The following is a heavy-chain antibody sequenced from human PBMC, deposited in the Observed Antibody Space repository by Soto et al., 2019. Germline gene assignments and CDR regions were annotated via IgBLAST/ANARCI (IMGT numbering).Heavy chain of an antibody. J-gene: IGHJ6*02. CDR3: ARGHHSMDV. CDR2: INPAGSYT. CDR1: GFTFSDHY. V-gene: IGHV3-11*06. Sequence: GGSLRLSCAASGFTFSDHYMSWIRQAPGKGLEWISYINPAGSYTHYADSVRGRFIISRDNADNSLYLQMNSLRAEDTALYYCARGHHSMDVWGQGATVTVSS.